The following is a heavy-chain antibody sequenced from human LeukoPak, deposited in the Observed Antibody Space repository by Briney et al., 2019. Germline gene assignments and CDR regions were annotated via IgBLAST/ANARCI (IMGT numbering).Heavy chain of an antibody. Sequence: GASVKVSCKASGYTFTSYDINWVRQATGQGLEWMGWMNPNSGNTGYAQKFQGRVTITRNTSISTAYMELRSLRSDDTAVYYCARISGLLWDPLYSSSWRALDYWGQGTLVTVSS. CDR3: ARISGLLWDPLYSSSWRALDY. CDR1: GYTFTSYD. V-gene: IGHV1-8*03. J-gene: IGHJ4*02. D-gene: IGHD6-13*01. CDR2: MNPNSGNT.